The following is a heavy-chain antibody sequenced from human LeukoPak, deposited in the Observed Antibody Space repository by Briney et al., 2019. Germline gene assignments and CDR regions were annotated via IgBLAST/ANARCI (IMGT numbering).Heavy chain of an antibody. J-gene: IGHJ6*02. D-gene: IGHD3-10*01. V-gene: IGHV3-30-3*01. CDR1: GFTFSSSA. CDR3: ASQGGLLWFGELSGGMDV. CDR2: ISYDGSNK. Sequence: GGSPRLSCAASGFTFSSSAMNWVRQAPGKGLEWVAFISYDGSNKYYADSVKGRFTISRDNSKNTLYLQMNSLGAEDTAVYYCASQGGLLWFGELSGGMDVWGQGTTVTVSS.